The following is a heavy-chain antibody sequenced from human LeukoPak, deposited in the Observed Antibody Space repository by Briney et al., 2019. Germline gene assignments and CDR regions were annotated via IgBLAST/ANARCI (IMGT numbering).Heavy chain of an antibody. CDR2: INPNSGGT. V-gene: IGHV1-2*02. CDR3: ARSIIIYYYYGMDV. Sequence: GASVKVSCKASGYTFTDYYIHWVRQAPGQGVEWLGWINPNSGGTNYAQKFQGRVTMTRDTSISTAYMELSRLRSDDTAVFYCARSIIIYYYYGMDVWGQGTTVTVSS. J-gene: IGHJ6*02. CDR1: GYTFTDYY. D-gene: IGHD5-12*01.